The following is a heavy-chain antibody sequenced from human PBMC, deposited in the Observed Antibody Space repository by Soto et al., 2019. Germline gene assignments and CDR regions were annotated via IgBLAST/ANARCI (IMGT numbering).Heavy chain of an antibody. Sequence: GVSLRLSXVASGFTFSSYNMHWVRQAPGEGLEWVAVISFDGANKFYADSVKGRFTISRDISRDTLYLQMSSLRDEDTAIYYCARDGYNRGGFDYWGQGTLVTVSS. D-gene: IGHD3-10*01. J-gene: IGHJ4*02. CDR3: ARDGYNRGGFDY. CDR2: ISFDGANK. CDR1: GFTFSSYN. V-gene: IGHV3-30-3*01.